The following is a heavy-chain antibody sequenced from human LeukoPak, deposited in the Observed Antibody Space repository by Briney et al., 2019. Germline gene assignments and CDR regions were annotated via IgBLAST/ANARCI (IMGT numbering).Heavy chain of an antibody. Sequence: GGSLRLSCAASGFTFSSYAMSSGRQAPGKWLEWVSAISGSGGSTYYADSVKGRFTISRDNSKNTLYLQMNSLRAEDTAVYYCAKDGNVLMVYAPYYFDYWGQGTLVTVSS. V-gene: IGHV3-23*01. D-gene: IGHD2-8*01. CDR2: ISGSGGST. J-gene: IGHJ4*02. CDR1: GFTFSSYA. CDR3: AKDGNVLMVYAPYYFDY.